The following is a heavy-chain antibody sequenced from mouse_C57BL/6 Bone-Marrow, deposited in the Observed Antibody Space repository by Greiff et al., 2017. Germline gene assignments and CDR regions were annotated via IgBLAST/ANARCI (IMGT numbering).Heavy chain of an antibody. J-gene: IGHJ4*01. CDR3: ARRRGWSYSSDY. D-gene: IGHD2-3*01. V-gene: IGHV1-66*01. CDR2: IYPGSGNT. Sequence: QVQLQQSGPELVKPGASVKISCKASGYSFTSYYIHWVKQRPGQGLEWIGWIYPGSGNTKYNEKFKGKATLTEDTSSSTDYMQLSSLTSEDSAVYYCARRRGWSYSSDYWGQGTTVTVSS. CDR1: GYSFTSYY.